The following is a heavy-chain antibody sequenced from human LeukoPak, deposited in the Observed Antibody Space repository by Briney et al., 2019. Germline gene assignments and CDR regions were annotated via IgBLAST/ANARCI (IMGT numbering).Heavy chain of an antibody. V-gene: IGHV1-18*04. J-gene: IGHJ4*02. D-gene: IGHD3-10*02. CDR3: ARDGVRGVPNDY. CDR2: ITTYKGNT. CDR1: GYSFTSHV. Sequence: ASVKVSCKASGYSFTSHVISWVREAPGQGLEWMGWITTYKGNTHYTQNLQGRVTMTTDTSTSTAYMELRSLRSDDTAVYYCARDGVRGVPNDYWGQGTLVTVSS.